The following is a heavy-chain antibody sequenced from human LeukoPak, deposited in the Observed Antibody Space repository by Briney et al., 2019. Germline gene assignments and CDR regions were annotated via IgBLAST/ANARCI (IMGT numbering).Heavy chain of an antibody. D-gene: IGHD2-2*01. CDR2: IYYSGST. CDR1: GGSISSSSYY. J-gene: IGHJ3*02. V-gene: IGHV4-39*07. CDR3: ARIYCSSTSCYFVGTSDAFDI. Sequence: SETLSLTCTVSGGSISSSSYYWGWIRQPPGKGLEWIGSIYYSGSTYYNPSLKSRVTISVDTSKNQFSLKLSSVTAADTAVYCCARIYCSSTSCYFVGTSDAFDIWGQGTMVTVSS.